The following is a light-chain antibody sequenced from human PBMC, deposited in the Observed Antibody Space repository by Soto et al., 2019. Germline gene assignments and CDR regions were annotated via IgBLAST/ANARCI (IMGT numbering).Light chain of an antibody. V-gene: IGKV3-15*01. J-gene: IGKJ1*01. CDR1: QRVSSH. Sequence: LLSQAPVTQYVNPGDNATLSCRASQRVSSHLAWYQQRPGQAPRLLIKAASTRATGIPVRFSGSGSETEFTLTIRSLQSEDFGLYYCQQDNNWPWTFSQGTKVDI. CDR2: AAS. CDR3: QQDNNWPWT.